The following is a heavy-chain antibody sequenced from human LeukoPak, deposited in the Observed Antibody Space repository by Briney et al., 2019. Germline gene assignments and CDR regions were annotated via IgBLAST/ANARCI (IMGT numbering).Heavy chain of an antibody. CDR1: GFSFSSNG. J-gene: IGHJ6*03. CDR3: ARDPHYDILTGYYLGYMDV. Sequence: GGTLRLSCAASGFSFSSNGMSWVRQAPGKGLEWVSTISGSSGSTYYADSVKGRFTISRDNSKNTLYLQMNSLRAEDTAVYYCARDPHYDILTGYYLGYMDVWGKGTTVTVSS. D-gene: IGHD3-9*01. CDR2: ISGSSGST. V-gene: IGHV3-23*01.